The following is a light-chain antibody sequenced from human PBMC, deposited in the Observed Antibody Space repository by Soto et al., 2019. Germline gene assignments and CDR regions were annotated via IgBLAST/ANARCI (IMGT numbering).Light chain of an antibody. V-gene: IGKV3-11*01. CDR2: DAS. Sequence: EIVLTQSPDTLSLSPGERATLSCRASQSVSSSYLAWYQQRPGQAPRLLIYDASNRAAGIPARFSGSGSGTDFTLTISSLEPEDFAVYYCLQRRNSWTFGQGTKVDIK. J-gene: IGKJ1*01. CDR1: QSVSSSY. CDR3: LQRRNSWT.